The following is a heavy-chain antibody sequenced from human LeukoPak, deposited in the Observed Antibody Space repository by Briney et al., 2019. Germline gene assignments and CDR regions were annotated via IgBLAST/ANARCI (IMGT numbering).Heavy chain of an antibody. V-gene: IGHV4-61*08. D-gene: IGHD1-26*01. Sequence: KPSETLSLPCNVPGASVGSAGYYWSWIRQPPGGGLAWVGYIYYIRNTNYNPSLKSRVTMSLDPSKNQFSLKLNSVTAADTAVYYCARTQSQSGSYRYYFGYWGQGTLVTVSS. J-gene: IGHJ4*02. CDR1: GASVGSAGYY. CDR2: IYYIRNT. CDR3: ARTQSQSGSYRYYFGY.